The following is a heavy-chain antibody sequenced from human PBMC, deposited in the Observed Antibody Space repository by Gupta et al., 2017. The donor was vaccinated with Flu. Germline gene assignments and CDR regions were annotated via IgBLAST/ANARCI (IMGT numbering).Heavy chain of an antibody. J-gene: IGHJ4*02. D-gene: IGHD3-3*01. CDR3: ARAGDFWTGSYDY. Sequence: EVQLMESGGGLVQPGGSLRLSCAASGFPFRTYSMNWVRQGPGKGPVWVSRMNSDGSSITYADSVQGRFIISRDNGKNTLFLQMNSLRAEDTAVYYCARAGDFWTGSYDYWGQGTLVTVSA. CDR1: GFPFRTYS. V-gene: IGHV3-74*01. CDR2: MNSDGSSI.